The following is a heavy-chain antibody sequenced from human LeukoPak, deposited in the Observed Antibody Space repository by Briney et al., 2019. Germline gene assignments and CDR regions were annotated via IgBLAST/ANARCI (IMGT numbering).Heavy chain of an antibody. CDR1: GLTFSSYS. CDR3: ARNLELRS. V-gene: IGHV3-48*01. D-gene: IGHD4-17*01. Sequence: GGSLRLSFAASGLTFSSYSMNSVRQAPGKGPEWVSYISSSSSTLNYAESVKGQFTSSRDNAKTSLYLQMSSLRAEDTAVYYCARNLELRSWGQGTLVTVSS. J-gene: IGHJ5*02. CDR2: ISSSSSTL.